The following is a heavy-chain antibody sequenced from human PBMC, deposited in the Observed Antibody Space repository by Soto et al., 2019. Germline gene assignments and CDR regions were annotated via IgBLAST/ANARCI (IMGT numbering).Heavy chain of an antibody. V-gene: IGHV3-48*04. Sequence: GGSLRLSCAASGFTFSSYSMNWVRQAPGKGLEWVSYISSSSSTIYYADSVKGRFTVSRDNAKNTLYLQMNSLRAEDTALYYCARDTDGLHYWGQGTMVTVSS. CDR3: ARDTDGLHY. CDR2: ISSSSSTI. CDR1: GFTFSSYS. J-gene: IGHJ4*02.